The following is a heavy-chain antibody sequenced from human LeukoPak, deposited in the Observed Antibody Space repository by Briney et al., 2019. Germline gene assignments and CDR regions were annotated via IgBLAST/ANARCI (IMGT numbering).Heavy chain of an antibody. D-gene: IGHD6-6*01. CDR2: INPNSGGT. CDR3: ARVDGSSSWLVDY. V-gene: IGHV1-2*02. J-gene: IGHJ4*02. Sequence: ASVKVSCKASGYTFTGYYMHWVRQAPGQWLEWMGWINPNSGGTNYAQKFQGRVTMTRDTSISTAYMELSRLRSDDTAVYYCARVDGSSSWLVDYWGQGTLVTVSS. CDR1: GYTFTGYY.